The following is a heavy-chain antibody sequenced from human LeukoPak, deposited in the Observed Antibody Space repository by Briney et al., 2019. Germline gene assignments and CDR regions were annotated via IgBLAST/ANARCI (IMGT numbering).Heavy chain of an antibody. V-gene: IGHV3-21*01. J-gene: IGHJ4*02. CDR2: INSSSSYI. Sequence: PGGSLRLSCAASGFTFSSYSMNWVRQAPGKGLEWVSSINSSSSYIYYADSVKGRFTISRDNAKNSLYLQMNSLRAEDTAVYYCARDLRYYDSSGHLADYWGQGTLVTVSS. D-gene: IGHD3-22*01. CDR1: GFTFSSYS. CDR3: ARDLRYYDSSGHLADY.